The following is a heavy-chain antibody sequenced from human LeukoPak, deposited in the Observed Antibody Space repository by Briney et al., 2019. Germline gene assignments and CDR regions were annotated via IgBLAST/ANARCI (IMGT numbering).Heavy chain of an antibody. J-gene: IGHJ4*02. CDR1: GGSISSYY. Sequence: SETLSLTCTVSGGSISSYYWSWIRLPPGQGREWIGYIYYTGATYYNPSHKSRVTISLDTSKNQFSLKLSSVTAADAAVYYCARAGYSYGTGYYFDYWGQGALVTVSS. CDR3: ARAGYSYGTGYYFDY. D-gene: IGHD5-18*01. V-gene: IGHV4-59*01. CDR2: IYYTGAT.